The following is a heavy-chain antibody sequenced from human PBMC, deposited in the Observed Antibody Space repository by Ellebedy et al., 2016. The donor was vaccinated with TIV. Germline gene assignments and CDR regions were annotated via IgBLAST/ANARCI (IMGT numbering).Heavy chain of an antibody. CDR1: GFTFSSYG. Sequence: GESLKISCAASGFTFSSYGMPWVRQAPGKGLEWVAVIWYDGSNKYYADSVKGRFTISRDNSKNTLYLQMNSLRAEDTAVYYCAREGIPLDAFDIWGQGTMVTVSS. D-gene: IGHD5-18*01. V-gene: IGHV3-33*08. J-gene: IGHJ3*02. CDR2: IWYDGSNK. CDR3: AREGIPLDAFDI.